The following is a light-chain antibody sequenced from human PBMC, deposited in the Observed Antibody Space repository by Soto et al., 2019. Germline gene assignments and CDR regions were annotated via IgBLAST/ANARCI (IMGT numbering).Light chain of an antibody. J-gene: IGKJ5*01. Sequence: DIQMTQSPSSLSASVGDRVTITCRASQGISSFVAWYQQKPGKVPRLLISGASTLQSGVPSRFSGSGSGTDFTLIITSLQPEDVATYYCQKYSSVITFGQGTRPEIK. CDR2: GAS. CDR1: QGISSF. V-gene: IGKV1-27*01. CDR3: QKYSSVIT.